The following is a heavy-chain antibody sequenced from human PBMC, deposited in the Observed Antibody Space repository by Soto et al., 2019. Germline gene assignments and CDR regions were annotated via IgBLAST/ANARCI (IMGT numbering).Heavy chain of an antibody. CDR1: GFTFSSFE. V-gene: IGHV3-48*03. Sequence: GGSLRLSCAASGFTFSSFEMNWVRQAPGKGLEWLSYISSSADTIYYADSVRGRFTTSRDNAKNSLSLQMNSLRGEDTAICYCARGPGYSTGWYSDYWGQGTLVTVSS. CDR3: ARGPGYSTGWYSDY. J-gene: IGHJ4*02. CDR2: ISSSADTI. D-gene: IGHD6-19*01.